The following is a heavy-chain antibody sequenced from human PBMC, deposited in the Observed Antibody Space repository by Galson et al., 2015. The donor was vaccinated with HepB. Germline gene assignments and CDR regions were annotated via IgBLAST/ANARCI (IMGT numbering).Heavy chain of an antibody. CDR3: ARDYWFRLDY. CDR2: IRHSSTPI. D-gene: IGHD2-8*02. V-gene: IGHV3-48*01. CDR1: GFTFSDYS. Sequence: SLRLSCVASGFTFSDYSMYWVRQAPGKGLEWVSYIRHSSTPIYYADSVKGRFTISRDNAKNSLYLQMNSLRAEDTAVYYCARDYWFRLDYWGQGTLVTVSS. J-gene: IGHJ4*02.